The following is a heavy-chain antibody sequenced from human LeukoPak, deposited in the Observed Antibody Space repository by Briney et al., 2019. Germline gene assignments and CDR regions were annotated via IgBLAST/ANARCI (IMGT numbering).Heavy chain of an antibody. CDR3: ARGGNLTYYDFWSGYSYYFDY. Sequence: SVKVSCKASGGTFSSYAISWVRQAPGQGLEWMGGIIPTFGTANYAQKFQGRVTITTDESTSTAYMELSSLRSEDTAVYYCARGGNLTYYDFWSGYSYYFDYWGQGTLVTVSS. CDR2: IIPTFGTA. V-gene: IGHV1-69*05. J-gene: IGHJ4*02. CDR1: GGTFSSYA. D-gene: IGHD3-3*01.